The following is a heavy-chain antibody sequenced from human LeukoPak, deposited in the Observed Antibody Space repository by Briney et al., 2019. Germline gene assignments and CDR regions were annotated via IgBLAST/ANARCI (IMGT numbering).Heavy chain of an antibody. V-gene: IGHV3-33*01. CDR1: GFTFSSYG. CDR2: TWHDGSNK. D-gene: IGHD3-3*01. J-gene: IGHJ5*02. CDR3: ARGSGGYYNWFDP. Sequence: GRSLRLSCAASGFTFSSYGMHWVRQAPGKGLEWVAVTWHDGSNKYYADSVKGRFTISRDNSKTTLYLQMNSLRAEDTAVYYCARGSGGYYNWFDPWGQGTLVTVSS.